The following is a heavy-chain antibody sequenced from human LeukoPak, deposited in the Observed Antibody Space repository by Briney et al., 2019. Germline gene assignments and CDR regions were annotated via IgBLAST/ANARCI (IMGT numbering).Heavy chain of an antibody. Sequence: ASVKVSCKASGYTFTSYYMHWVRQAPGQGLEWMGIINPSGGSTNYAQKFQGRVTITADKSTSTAYMELSSLRSEDTAVYYCARSWLQLAAFDIWGQGTVVTVSS. V-gene: IGHV1-46*01. D-gene: IGHD5-24*01. CDR3: ARSWLQLAAFDI. CDR1: GYTFTSYY. CDR2: INPSGGST. J-gene: IGHJ3*02.